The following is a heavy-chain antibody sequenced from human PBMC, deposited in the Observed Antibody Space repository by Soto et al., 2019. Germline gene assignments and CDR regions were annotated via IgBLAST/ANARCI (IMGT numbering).Heavy chain of an antibody. J-gene: IGHJ3*02. D-gene: IGHD6-13*01. CDR1: GGSISSYY. CDR2: IYYGGST. V-gene: IGHV4-59*01. Sequence: PSETLSLTCTVSGGSISSYYWSWIRQPPGKGLEWIGYIYYGGSTNYNPSLKSRVTISVDTSKNQFSLKLSSVTAADTAVYYCARAGVGIAAAVKAFDIWGQGTMVTVSS. CDR3: ARAGVGIAAAVKAFDI.